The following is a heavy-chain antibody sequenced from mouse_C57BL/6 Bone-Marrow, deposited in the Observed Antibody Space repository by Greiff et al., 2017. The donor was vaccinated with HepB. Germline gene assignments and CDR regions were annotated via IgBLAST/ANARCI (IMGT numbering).Heavy chain of an antibody. V-gene: IGHV5-12*01. J-gene: IGHJ2*01. CDR1: GFTFSDYY. CDR3: ARREVTTGYYFDY. Sequence: EVKLMESGGGLVQPGGSLKLSCAASGFTFSDYYMYWVRQTPEKRLEWVAYISNGGGSTYYPDTVKGRFTISRDNAKNTLYLQMSRLKSEDTAMYYCARREVTTGYYFDYWGQGTTLTVSS. CDR2: ISNGGGST. D-gene: IGHD2-2*01.